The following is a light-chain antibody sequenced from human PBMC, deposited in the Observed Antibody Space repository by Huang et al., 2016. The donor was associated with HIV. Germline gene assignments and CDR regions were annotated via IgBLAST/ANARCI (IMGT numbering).Light chain of an antibody. J-gene: IGKJ4*01. CDR2: GAS. Sequence: VMTQSPASLSASPGARVTLSCRASQGVRPNLAWYQQKPGQAPTLLMFGASTRATGTPPRFSGSWSWTDFTLTITSLQSSDSAIYYCQQYNDWPPLTFGGGTKVEI. CDR1: QGVRPN. V-gene: IGKV3D-15*01. CDR3: QQYNDWPPLT.